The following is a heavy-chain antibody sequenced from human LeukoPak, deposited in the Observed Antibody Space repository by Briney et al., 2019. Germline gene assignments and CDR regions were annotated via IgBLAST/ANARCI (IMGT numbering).Heavy chain of an antibody. Sequence: ASVKVSCKASGYTFTSYDINWVRQATGQGLEWMGRMNPNSGNTGYAQKFQGRVTITRNTSISTAYMELSSLRSEDTAVYYCARGDCSSTSCYRQNWFDPWGQGTLVTVSS. CDR2: MNPNSGNT. CDR1: GYTFTSYD. CDR3: ARGDCSSTSCYRQNWFDP. V-gene: IGHV1-8*03. D-gene: IGHD2-2*02. J-gene: IGHJ5*02.